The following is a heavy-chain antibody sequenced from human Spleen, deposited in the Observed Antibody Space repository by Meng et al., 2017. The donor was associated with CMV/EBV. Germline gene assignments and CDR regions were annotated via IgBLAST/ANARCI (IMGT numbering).Heavy chain of an antibody. J-gene: IGHJ4*02. D-gene: IGHD2-8*02. CDR3: AKQGPGGRSGFIDY. Sequence: GGSLRLSCAASGFTFSSYAMHWVRQAPGKGLEWVAVISYDGSNKYYADYVKGRFTISRDNSKNTLYLQMNSLRAEDTAVYYCAKQGPGGRSGFIDYWGQGTLVTVS. CDR1: GFTFSSYA. V-gene: IGHV3-30*04. CDR2: ISYDGSNK.